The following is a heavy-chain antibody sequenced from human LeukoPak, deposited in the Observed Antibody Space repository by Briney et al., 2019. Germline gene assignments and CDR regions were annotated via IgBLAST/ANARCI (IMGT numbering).Heavy chain of an antibody. CDR1: GYTFTSYD. D-gene: IGHD2-2*01. Sequence: GASVKVSCKASGYTFTSYDINWVRQATGQGLEWMGWMNPNSGNTGYAQKFQGRVTMTRNTSISTAYMELSSLRSEDTAVYYCARALTYCSSTNCYGDAFDIWGQGTMVTVSS. CDR3: ARALTYCSSTNCYGDAFDI. V-gene: IGHV1-8*01. J-gene: IGHJ3*02. CDR2: MNPNSGNT.